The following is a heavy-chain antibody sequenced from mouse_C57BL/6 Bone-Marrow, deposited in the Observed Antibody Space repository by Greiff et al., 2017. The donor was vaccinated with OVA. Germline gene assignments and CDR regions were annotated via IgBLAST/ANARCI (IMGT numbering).Heavy chain of an antibody. CDR3: ARWGWFAY. CDR2: INPNNGGT. V-gene: IGHV1-26*01. J-gene: IGHJ3*01. Sequence: EVKLQQSGPELVKPGASVKISCKASGYTFTDYYMNWVKQSHGKSLEWIGDINPNNGGTSYNQKFKGKATLTVDKSSSTAYMELRSLTSEDSAVYYCARWGWFAYWGQGTLVTVSA. CDR1: GYTFTDYY.